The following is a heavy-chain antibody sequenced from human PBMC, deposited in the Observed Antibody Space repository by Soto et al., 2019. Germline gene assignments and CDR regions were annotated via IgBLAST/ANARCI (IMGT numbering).Heavy chain of an antibody. D-gene: IGHD3-9*01. Sequence: EVQLVESGGDLVQRGGSLRLSCAASGFPFSSYWMHWVRHTPGKGLDWVARISGDGVTTYYADSVTGRFTVSRDNAKNPLSLQISVLRAETTAVYYCAGENFALLSGYYTDFWGQGTLVSVSS. CDR2: ISGDGVTT. CDR3: AGENFALLSGYYTDF. CDR1: GFPFSSYW. V-gene: IGHV3-74*01. J-gene: IGHJ4*02.